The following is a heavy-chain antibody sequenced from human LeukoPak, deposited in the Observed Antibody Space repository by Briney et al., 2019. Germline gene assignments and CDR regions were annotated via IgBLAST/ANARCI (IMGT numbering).Heavy chain of an antibody. V-gene: IGHV3-21*01. CDR1: GFTLSTYS. CDR2: ISSGSSDI. J-gene: IGHJ6*02. Sequence: GGSLRLSCAPSGFTLSTYSMNWVRQAPGKGLEWVSSISSGSSDIYYADSVKGRFTISRDDAKNSLFLQMNSLRVEDTAVYYCARDAFASSWPNYYYGMDVWGQGTMVTVSS. D-gene: IGHD6-13*01. CDR3: ARDAFASSWPNYYYGMDV.